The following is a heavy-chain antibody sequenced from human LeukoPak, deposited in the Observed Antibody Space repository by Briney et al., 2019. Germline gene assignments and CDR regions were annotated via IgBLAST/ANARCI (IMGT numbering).Heavy chain of an antibody. V-gene: IGHV3-21*01. Sequence: PGGSLRLSCAASGFTFSTFSMNWVRQTPGKWLGRVSAISGSGSDVYYADSVKGRFTISRDNPKRSLYLQMNSLRAEDTAVYYCARRTFPNDAFDVWGQGTVVTVSS. D-gene: IGHD1-7*01. J-gene: IGHJ3*01. CDR3: ARRTFPNDAFDV. CDR1: GFTFSTFS. CDR2: ISGSGSDV.